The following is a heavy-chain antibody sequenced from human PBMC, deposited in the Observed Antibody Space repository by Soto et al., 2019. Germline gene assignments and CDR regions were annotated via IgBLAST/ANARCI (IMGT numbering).Heavy chain of an antibody. Sequence: GGSLRLSCAASGFTFSSYGMHWVRQAPGKGLEWVAVISYDGSNKYYADSVKGRFTISRDNSKNTLYLQMNSLRAEDTAVYYCAKDAGQTTVATFSHSNWFDPWGQGTLVTVYS. CDR3: AKDAGQTTVATFSHSNWFDP. CDR1: GFTFSSYG. CDR2: ISYDGSNK. J-gene: IGHJ5*02. V-gene: IGHV3-30*18. D-gene: IGHD4-17*01.